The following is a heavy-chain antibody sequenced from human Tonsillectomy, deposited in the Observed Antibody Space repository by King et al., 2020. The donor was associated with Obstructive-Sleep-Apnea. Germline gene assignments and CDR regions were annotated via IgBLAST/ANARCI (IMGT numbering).Heavy chain of an antibody. D-gene: IGHD5-12*01. Sequence: LQLQESGPGLVKPSETLSLTCTVSGGSISSSSYYWGWIRQPPGKGLEWIGSIYYSGSTYYNPSLKSRVTISVDTSKNQFSLKLSSVTAADTAVYYCARDHHLVDIVATIELGFDYWGQGTLVTVSS. V-gene: IGHV4-39*07. J-gene: IGHJ4*02. CDR1: GGSISSSSYY. CDR3: ARDHHLVDIVATIELGFDY. CDR2: IYYSGST.